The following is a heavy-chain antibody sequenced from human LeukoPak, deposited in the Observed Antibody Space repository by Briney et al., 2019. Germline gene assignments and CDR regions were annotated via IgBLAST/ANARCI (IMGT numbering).Heavy chain of an antibody. D-gene: IGHD5-12*01. CDR1: GFTLNGYW. Sequence: GGSLRLSCAASGFTLNGYWMHWVRQAPGKGLVWVSRINSDGSSTSYADSVKGRFTISRDNAKNTLYLQMNNLRAEDTAVYYCARDRGYAFDIWGQGTMVTVSS. CDR3: ARDRGYAFDI. V-gene: IGHV3-74*01. CDR2: INSDGSST. J-gene: IGHJ3*02.